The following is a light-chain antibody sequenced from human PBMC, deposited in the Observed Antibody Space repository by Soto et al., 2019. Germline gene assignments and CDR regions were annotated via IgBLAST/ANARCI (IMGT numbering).Light chain of an antibody. CDR2: DAS. V-gene: IGKV3-11*01. J-gene: IGKJ5*01. Sequence: EIVLTQSPATLSLSPGERATLSCRASQSVSSYLAWYQQKPGQAPRLLIYDASNRATGIPARFSGSGSGTDFTLTISSLEPEDFAVYYCQQRSNWPQGAITFGQGTRLEIK. CDR1: QSVSSY. CDR3: QQRSNWPQGAIT.